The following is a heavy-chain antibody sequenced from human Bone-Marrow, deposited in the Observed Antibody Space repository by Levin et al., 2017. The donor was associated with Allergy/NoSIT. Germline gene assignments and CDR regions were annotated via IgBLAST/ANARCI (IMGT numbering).Heavy chain of an antibody. CDR1: GGTFSSYA. D-gene: IGHD3-10*01. Sequence: ASVKVSCKASGGTFSSYAISWVRQAPGQGLEWMGGIIPIFGTANYAQKFQGRVTITADESTSTAYMELSSLRSEDTAVYYCASPPLMVSRWVKDIGTGYFDLWGRGTLVTVSS. V-gene: IGHV1-69*13. CDR2: IIPIFGTA. J-gene: IGHJ2*01. CDR3: ASPPLMVSRWVKDIGTGYFDL.